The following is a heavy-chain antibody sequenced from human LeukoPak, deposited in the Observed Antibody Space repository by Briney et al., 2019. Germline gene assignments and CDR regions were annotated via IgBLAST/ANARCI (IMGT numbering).Heavy chain of an antibody. CDR2: ISGSGGST. Sequence: PGGSLRLSCAASGFTFSSYSMNWVRQAPGKGLEWVSAISGSGGSTYYADSVKGRFTISRDNSKNTLYLQMNSLRAEDTAVYYCAKGPAAPFVVVTAILDYWGQGTLVTVSS. D-gene: IGHD2-21*02. J-gene: IGHJ4*02. CDR1: GFTFSSYS. CDR3: AKGPAAPFVVVTAILDY. V-gene: IGHV3-23*01.